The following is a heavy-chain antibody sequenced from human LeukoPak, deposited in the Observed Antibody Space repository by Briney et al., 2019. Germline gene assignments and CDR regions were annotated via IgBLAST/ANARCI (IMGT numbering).Heavy chain of an antibody. Sequence: GASVKVSCKASGGTFSSYAISWVRQAPGQGLEWMGRIIPILGIANYAQKFQGRVTITADKSTSTAYMELSSLRSEDTAVYYCARDDCSGGSCSGGHYLDYWGQGSLVTVSS. CDR1: GGTFSSYA. V-gene: IGHV1-69*04. CDR2: IIPILGIA. J-gene: IGHJ4*02. D-gene: IGHD2-15*01. CDR3: ARDDCSGGSCSGGHYLDY.